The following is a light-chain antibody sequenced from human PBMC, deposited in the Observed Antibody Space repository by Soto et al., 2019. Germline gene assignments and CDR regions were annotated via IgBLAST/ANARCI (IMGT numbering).Light chain of an antibody. V-gene: IGKV3-15*01. CDR3: QQYNNWPDFT. Sequence: EIVMTQSPATLSVSPGERATLSCRASQSVGSNLAWYQQKPGQAPRLLIYGASTRATGIPARFSGSGSGTEFTLTLSSLQSEDFAVYYCQQYNNWPDFTFGPGTKVDVK. CDR1: QSVGSN. J-gene: IGKJ3*01. CDR2: GAS.